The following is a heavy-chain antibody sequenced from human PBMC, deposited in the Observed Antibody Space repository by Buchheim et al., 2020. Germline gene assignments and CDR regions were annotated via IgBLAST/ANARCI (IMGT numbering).Heavy chain of an antibody. J-gene: IGHJ5*02. CDR3: ARVDGASRGLAYCGGDCYSSWFDP. V-gene: IGHV4-39*01. Sequence: QLQLQESGPGLVKPSETLSLTCTVSGGSISSSSYYWGWIRQPPGKGLEWIGSIYYSGSTYYNPSLKSRVTISVDTSKNQFSLKLSSVTAADTAVYYCARVDGASRGLAYCGGDCYSSWFDPWGQGTL. CDR1: GGSISSSSYY. D-gene: IGHD2-21*01. CDR2: IYYSGST.